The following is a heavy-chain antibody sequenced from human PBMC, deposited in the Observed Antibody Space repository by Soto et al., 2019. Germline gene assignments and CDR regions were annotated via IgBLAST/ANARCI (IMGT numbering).Heavy chain of an antibody. CDR3: ARETSIAAADY. V-gene: IGHV1-18*01. J-gene: IGHJ4*02. CDR2: ISAYNGNT. Sequence: QVQLVQSGAEVKKPGASVKVSCKASGYTFTSYGISWVRQAPGQGLEWMGWISAYNGNTSYAPKLQGRVTMTTDTSTRTASMELRSLRSDDPAVYYCARETSIAAADYWGQGTRVTFSS. D-gene: IGHD6-13*01. CDR1: GYTFTSYG.